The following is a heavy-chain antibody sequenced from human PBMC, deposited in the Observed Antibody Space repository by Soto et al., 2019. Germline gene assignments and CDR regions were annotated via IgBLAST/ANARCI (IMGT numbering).Heavy chain of an antibody. D-gene: IGHD3-10*01. CDR1: GFTFSSYW. J-gene: IGHJ4*02. V-gene: IGHV3-74*01. CDR2: INSDGGTT. CDR3: ASGQSGSYAFDF. Sequence: EVQLVESGGGFVQPGGSLRLSCAASGFTFSSYWIHWVRQAPGKGLVWVSRINSDGGTTNYADSLKGRFTISRDNAKNTLFLQMNSLRAEDTAVYYCASGQSGSYAFDFWVKGTLVTVYS.